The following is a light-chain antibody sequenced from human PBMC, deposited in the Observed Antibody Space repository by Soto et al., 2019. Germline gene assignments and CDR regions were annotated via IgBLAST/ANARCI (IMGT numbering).Light chain of an antibody. CDR3: QQYTVWPFT. Sequence: EIEMTQSPATLSLSPGERATLPCRASQNINTNLAWYQQSPGRAPRLFIYHTSTRATGIPDRFSGSGSGTEFTLTISSLQSEDFALYYCQQYTVWPFTFGGGTRVEIK. CDR2: HTS. CDR1: QNINTN. V-gene: IGKV3-15*01. J-gene: IGKJ4*01.